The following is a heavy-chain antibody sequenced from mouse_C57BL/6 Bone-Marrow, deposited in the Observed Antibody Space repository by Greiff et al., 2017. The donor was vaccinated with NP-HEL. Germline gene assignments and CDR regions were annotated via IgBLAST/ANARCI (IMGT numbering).Heavy chain of an antibody. CDR3: VRQGYDGYYDAMDY. D-gene: IGHD2-3*01. J-gene: IGHJ4*01. CDR1: GFSFNTYA. CDR2: IRSKSNNYAT. V-gene: IGHV10-1*01. Sequence: EVQRVESGGGLVQPKGSLKLSCAASGFSFNTYAMNWVRQAPGKGLEWVARIRSKSNNYATYYADSVKDRFTISRDDSESMLYLQMNNLKTEDTAMYYCVRQGYDGYYDAMDYWGQGTSVTVSS.